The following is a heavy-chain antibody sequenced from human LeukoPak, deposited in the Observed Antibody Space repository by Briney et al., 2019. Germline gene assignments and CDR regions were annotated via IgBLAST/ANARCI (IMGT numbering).Heavy chain of an antibody. CDR3: ARDLIIAAAGTNWFDP. CDR1: GFTFSDYY. Sequence: PGWALRLSCAASGFTFSDYYMSWIRQAPGKGLEWVSYISSTSSYTNYADSVKGRFTISRDNAKNSLYLQMNSLRAEDTAVYYCARDLIIAAAGTNWFDPWGQGTLVTVSS. CDR2: ISSTSSYT. D-gene: IGHD6-13*01. V-gene: IGHV3-11*06. J-gene: IGHJ5*02.